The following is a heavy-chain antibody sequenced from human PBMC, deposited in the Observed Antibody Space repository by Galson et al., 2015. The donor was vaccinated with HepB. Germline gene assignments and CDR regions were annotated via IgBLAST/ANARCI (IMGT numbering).Heavy chain of an antibody. CDR3: ARDKNIVVGGLYGLDV. CDR1: NESVSSYY. V-gene: IGHV4-34*01. CDR2: INHSGRA. D-gene: IGHD2-15*01. J-gene: IGHJ6*02. Sequence: TLSLTCAVYNESVSSYYWSWIRQPPGEGLEWIGEINHSGRAIYTPSLKSRVTISLDTSKNQFSLKLTSVTAADTAVYYCARDKNIVVGGLYGLDVWGQGTTVTVSS.